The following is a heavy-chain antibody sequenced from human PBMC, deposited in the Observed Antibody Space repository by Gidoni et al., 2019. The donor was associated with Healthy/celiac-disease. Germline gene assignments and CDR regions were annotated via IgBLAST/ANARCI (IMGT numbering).Heavy chain of an antibody. J-gene: IGHJ6*02. V-gene: IGHV4-59*01. Sequence: QVQLQESGPGLVKPSETLSLTCTVSGGSISSYYWRWIRQPPGKGLEWIGYIYYSGSTNYNPSLKSRVTISVDTSKNQFSLKLSSVTAADTAVYYCARVMYSSSWYSYYYYGMDVWGQGTTVTVSS. D-gene: IGHD6-13*01. CDR3: ARVMYSSSWYSYYYYGMDV. CDR1: GGSISSYY. CDR2: IYYSGST.